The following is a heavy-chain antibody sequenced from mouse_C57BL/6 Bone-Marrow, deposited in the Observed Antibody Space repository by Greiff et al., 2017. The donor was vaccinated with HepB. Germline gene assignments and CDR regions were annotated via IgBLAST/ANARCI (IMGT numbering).Heavy chain of an antibody. CDR1: GFNIKDDY. CDR3: TTCLTGPVYYFDY. D-gene: IGHD4-1*01. V-gene: IGHV14-4*01. CDR2: IDPENGDT. Sequence: EVQLQQSGAELVRPGASVKLSCTASGFNIKDDYMHWVKQRPEQGLEWIGWIDPENGDTEYASKFQGKATITADTSSNTAYLQLSSLTSEDTAVYYCTTCLTGPVYYFDYWGQGTTLTVSS. J-gene: IGHJ2*01.